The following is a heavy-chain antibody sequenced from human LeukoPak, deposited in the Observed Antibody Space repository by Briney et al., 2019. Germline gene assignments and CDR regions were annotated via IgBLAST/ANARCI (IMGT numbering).Heavy chain of an antibody. D-gene: IGHD6-19*01. Sequence: PGGSLRLSCAPSGFTFSSYSMNWVRQAPGKGLEWVSSISSSSSYIYYQDSLKGRFTISRENAKNSLYLQMNRLRAEDTAVYYCARYSSGWYDWFDPWGQGTLVTVSS. CDR3: ARYSSGWYDWFDP. V-gene: IGHV3-21*01. J-gene: IGHJ5*02. CDR2: ISSSSSYI. CDR1: GFTFSSYS.